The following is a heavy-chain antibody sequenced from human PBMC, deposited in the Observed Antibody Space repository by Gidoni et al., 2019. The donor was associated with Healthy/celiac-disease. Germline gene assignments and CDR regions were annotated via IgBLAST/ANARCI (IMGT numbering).Heavy chain of an antibody. V-gene: IGHV1-2*04. Sequence: QVQLVQSGAEVKKPGASVKVSCKASGYTFTGYYMHWVRQAPGQGLEWMGWINPNSGGTNYAQKFQGWVTMTRDTSISTAYMELSRLRSDDTAVYYCARGAVAIRAPRDAFDIWGQGTMVTVSS. CDR1: GYTFTGYY. D-gene: IGHD2-21*01. CDR3: ARGAVAIRAPRDAFDI. CDR2: INPNSGGT. J-gene: IGHJ3*02.